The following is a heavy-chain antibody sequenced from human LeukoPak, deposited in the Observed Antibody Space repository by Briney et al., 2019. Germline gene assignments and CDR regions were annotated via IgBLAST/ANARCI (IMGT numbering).Heavy chain of an antibody. CDR3: AKGTDGYSYGIF. CDR2: IRYDGSNK. V-gene: IGHV3-30*02. CDR1: GFTFSSYA. Sequence: GGSLRLSCAASGFTFSSYAMHWVRQAPGKGLEWVAYIRYDGSNKYYADSVKGRFTISRDNSQNTLYLQMNSLRGEDTAVYYCAKGTDGYSYGIFWGQGTLVTVSS. D-gene: IGHD5-18*01. J-gene: IGHJ4*02.